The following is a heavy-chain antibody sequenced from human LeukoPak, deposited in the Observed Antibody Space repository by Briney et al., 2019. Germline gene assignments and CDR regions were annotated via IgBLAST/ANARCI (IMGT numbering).Heavy chain of an antibody. D-gene: IGHD5-18*01. V-gene: IGHV3-66*03. CDR2: IYSGTI. J-gene: IGHJ4*02. CDR3: AKDQGYSYGYVSY. CDR1: GFTVSSNS. Sequence: SGGSLRLSCTVSGFTVSSNSMSWVRQAPGKGLEWVSFIYSGTIHYSDSVKGRFTISRDNSKNTLYLQMNSLRPEDTTVYYCAKDQGYSYGYVSYWGQGTLVTVSS.